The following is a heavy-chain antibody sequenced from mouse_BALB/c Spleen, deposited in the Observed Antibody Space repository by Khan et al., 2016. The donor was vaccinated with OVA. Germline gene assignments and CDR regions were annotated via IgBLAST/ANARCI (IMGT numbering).Heavy chain of an antibody. J-gene: IGHJ2*01. Sequence: DVKLVESGPGLVKPSQSLSLTCTVTGYSITTDYAWNWIRQFPGNKLEWMGFISYSGNTKYNPSLKSRISISRDTSTNQFFLQLKSVTTEDTARYYCARVYGGDFDYWGQGTTLTVSS. CDR2: ISYSGNT. CDR1: GYSITTDYA. V-gene: IGHV3-2*02. D-gene: IGHD1-1*01. CDR3: ARVYGGDFDY.